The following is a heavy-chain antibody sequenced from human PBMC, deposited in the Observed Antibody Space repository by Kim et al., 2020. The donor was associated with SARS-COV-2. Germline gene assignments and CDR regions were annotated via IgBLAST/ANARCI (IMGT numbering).Heavy chain of an antibody. CDR3: AKGVWYYDSSGLDY. J-gene: IGHJ4*02. CDR2: ISYDGSNK. CDR1: GFTFSSYG. V-gene: IGHV3-30*18. D-gene: IGHD3-22*01. Sequence: GGSLRLSCAASGFTFSSYGMHWVRQAPGKGLEWVAVISYDGSNKYYADSVKGRFTISRDNSKNTLYLQMNSLRAEDTAVYYCAKGVWYYDSSGLDYWGQG.